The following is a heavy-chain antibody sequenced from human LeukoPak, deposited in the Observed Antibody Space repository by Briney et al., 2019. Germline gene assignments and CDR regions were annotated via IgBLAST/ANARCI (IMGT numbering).Heavy chain of an antibody. J-gene: IGHJ4*02. Sequence: SETLSLTCTVSGGSVNNYYWSWIRQPPGKGLEWIGYIYYRGSTNYNPSLKSRVTFSVDTSKNQFSLKLNSVTAADTAVYYCARGGDYGDLRYFDYWGQGTLVTVSS. CDR3: ARGGDYGDLRYFDY. CDR1: GGSVNNYY. V-gene: IGHV4-59*02. D-gene: IGHD4-17*01. CDR2: IYYRGST.